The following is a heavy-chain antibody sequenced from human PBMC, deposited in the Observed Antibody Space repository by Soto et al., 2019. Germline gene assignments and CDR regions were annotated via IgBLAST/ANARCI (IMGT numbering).Heavy chain of an antibody. V-gene: IGHV4-39*01. Sequence: PSETLSLTCTVSGGSISSSSYYWGWIRQPPGKGLEWIGSIYYSGSTYYNPSLKSRVTISVDTSKNQFSLKLSSVTAADTAVYYCARRRVGAIGTNWFDPWGQGTLVTVSS. J-gene: IGHJ5*02. CDR2: IYYSGST. D-gene: IGHD1-26*01. CDR3: ARRRVGAIGTNWFDP. CDR1: GGSISSSSYY.